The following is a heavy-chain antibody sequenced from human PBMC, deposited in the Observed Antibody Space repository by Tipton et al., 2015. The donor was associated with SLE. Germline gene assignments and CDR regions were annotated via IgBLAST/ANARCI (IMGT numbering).Heavy chain of an antibody. CDR3: ARVSPLYITVDQ. D-gene: IGHD2-2*02. CDR1: DPSVSNGYY. V-gene: IGHV4-30-2*01. J-gene: IGHJ4*02. Sequence: GLVKPSETLVLTCVVSDPSVSNGYYWSWIRQPPGKGLEWIGYIYHTGSTYSNPSLKSRVTISEDRSKNQFSLKLSSVTAADTAVYYCARVSPLYITVDQWGQGTLVTVSS. CDR2: IYHTGST.